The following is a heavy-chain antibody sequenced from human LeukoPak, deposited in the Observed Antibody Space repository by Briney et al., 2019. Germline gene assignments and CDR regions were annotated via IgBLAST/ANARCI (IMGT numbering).Heavy chain of an antibody. V-gene: IGHV3-30*02. Sequence: PGGSLRLSCAASGFTFSSYGMHWVRQAPGKGLEWVAFIRYDGSNKYYADSVKGRFTISRDNPKNTLYLQMNSLRAEDTAVYYCATNYGSGSPVGMDVWGQGATVTVS. D-gene: IGHD3-10*01. CDR2: IRYDGSNK. J-gene: IGHJ6*02. CDR1: GFTFSSYG. CDR3: ATNYGSGSPVGMDV.